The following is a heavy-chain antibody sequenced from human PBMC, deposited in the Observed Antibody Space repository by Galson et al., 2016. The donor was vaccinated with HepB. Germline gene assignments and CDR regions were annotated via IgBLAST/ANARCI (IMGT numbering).Heavy chain of an antibody. Sequence: SETLSLTCAVSGGSISSSNWWTWVRQPPGKGLEWIGEIYHSGTTNYNPSLKSRVTISIDKSKNQFSLKLSSVTAADTAVYYCASHSPAPLYYYAMDVWGQGTTVTVSS. CDR1: GGSISSSNW. CDR2: IYHSGTT. D-gene: IGHD2-2*01. V-gene: IGHV4-4*02. CDR3: ASHSPAPLYYYAMDV. J-gene: IGHJ6*02.